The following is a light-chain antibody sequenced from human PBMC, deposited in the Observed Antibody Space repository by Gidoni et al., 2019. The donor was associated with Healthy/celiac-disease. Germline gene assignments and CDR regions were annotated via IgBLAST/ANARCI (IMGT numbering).Light chain of an antibody. Sequence: DIVMTQSPDSLAVSLGERATINCKSSQSVLYSSNNKNYLAWYQQKPGQPPKLLIYWASTRESGVPDRFSGSGSGTEFTLTISSLQAEDVAVYYCQQHSSTPPFTFGPGTKVDIK. CDR1: QSVLYSSNNKNY. V-gene: IGKV4-1*01. CDR3: QQHSSTPPFT. J-gene: IGKJ3*01. CDR2: WAS.